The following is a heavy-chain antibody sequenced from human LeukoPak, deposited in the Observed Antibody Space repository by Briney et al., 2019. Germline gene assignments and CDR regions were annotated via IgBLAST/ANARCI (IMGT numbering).Heavy chain of an antibody. V-gene: IGHV3-23*01. D-gene: IGHD3-10*01. CDR3: ARDERLLSFLK. CDR1: GFTFSSYG. J-gene: IGHJ4*02. CDR2: ITGSGGST. Sequence: GGSLRLSCAASGFTFSSYGMSWVRQAPGKGLEWVSGITGSGGSTYYADSVKGRFTISRDNSKNTLYLQMNSLRAEDTALYYCARDERLLSFLKWGQGTLVTVSS.